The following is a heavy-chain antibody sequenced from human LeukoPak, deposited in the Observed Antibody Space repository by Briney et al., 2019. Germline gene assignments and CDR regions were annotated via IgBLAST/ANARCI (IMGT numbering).Heavy chain of an antibody. CDR2: IRYDGSYK. V-gene: IGHV3-30*02. CDR1: GFTFKNYG. CDR3: AKGTYYDFWSGSLPFDY. J-gene: IGHJ4*02. Sequence: GSLRLSCAASGFTFKNYGMHWVRQAPGKGLEWVAFIRYDGSYKYSADSVKGRFTISRDNSKNTLYLQMNSLRAEDTAVYYCAKGTYYDFWSGSLPFDYWGQGTLVTVSS. D-gene: IGHD3-3*01.